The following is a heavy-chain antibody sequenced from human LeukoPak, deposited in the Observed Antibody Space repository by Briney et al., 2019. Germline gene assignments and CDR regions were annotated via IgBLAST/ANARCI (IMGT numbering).Heavy chain of an antibody. Sequence: GGSLRLSCAASGFTFSSYWMSWVRHAPGKGMERVANIKQDGSEKYYVDSVKGRFTISRDNAKNSLYLQMNSLRAEDTAVYYCARDWAEPDYWGQGTLVTVSS. CDR2: IKQDGSEK. D-gene: IGHD1-14*01. CDR3: ARDWAEPDY. CDR1: GFTFSSYW. V-gene: IGHV3-7*01. J-gene: IGHJ4*02.